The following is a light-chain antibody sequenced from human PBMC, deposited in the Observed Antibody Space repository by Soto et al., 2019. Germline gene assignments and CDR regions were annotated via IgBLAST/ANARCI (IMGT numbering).Light chain of an antibody. CDR1: SSDVGGYNY. Sequence: QSALTQPAPVSGSPGQSITISCTGTSSDVGGYNYVSWYQQHPGKAPKLMIYDVSNRPSGVSNRFSGSKSGNTASLTISGLQAEDEADYYCSSYTSSSTFNYVFGTGTKLTVL. CDR2: DVS. CDR3: SSYTSSSTFNYV. V-gene: IGLV2-14*01. J-gene: IGLJ1*01.